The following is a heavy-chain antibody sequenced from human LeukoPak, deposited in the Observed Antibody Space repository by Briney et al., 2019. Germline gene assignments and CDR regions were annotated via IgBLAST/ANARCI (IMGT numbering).Heavy chain of an antibody. CDR2: IYYSGST. CDR1: GGSTSRSSYD. CDR3: ARDRHYDLLDR. D-gene: IGHD3-3*01. Sequence: SQTLSLTCTVSGGSTSRSSYDWGWIRQPPGKGLEWIGSIYYSGSTYYNPSLKSRVTISVDTHKTQFSVKLSSVPAADSAVYYCARDRHYDLLDRWGQGTLVSVSS. J-gene: IGHJ5*02. V-gene: IGHV4-39*07.